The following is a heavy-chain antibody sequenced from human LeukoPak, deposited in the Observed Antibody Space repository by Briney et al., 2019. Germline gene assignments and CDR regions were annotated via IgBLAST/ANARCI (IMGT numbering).Heavy chain of an antibody. CDR2: VKQDGSEK. J-gene: IGHJ4*02. CDR1: GFTFSSYW. V-gene: IGHV3-7*01. D-gene: IGHD5-24*01. CDR3: ARVLDGN. Sequence: GGSLRLSCAASGFTFSSYWMTWVRQAPGKGLQWVANVKQDGSEKYYVDSVKGRFTISRDNAKNSLYLQMDSLRTEDTAVYYCARVLDGNWGQGTLVTVSS.